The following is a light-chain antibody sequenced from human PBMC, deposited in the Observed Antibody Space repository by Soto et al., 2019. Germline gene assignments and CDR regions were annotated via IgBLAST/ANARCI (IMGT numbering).Light chain of an antibody. V-gene: IGKV1-27*01. Sequence: DIQMTQSPSSLSASVGDRDTITCRASQGISNYLAWYQQKPGTVPKLLISAASTLQTGVPSRFSGGGSGTDFTLTISSLQPEDDATYYCQKYNSAPWTFGRGTKVDIK. CDR3: QKYNSAPWT. CDR1: QGISNY. CDR2: AAS. J-gene: IGKJ1*01.